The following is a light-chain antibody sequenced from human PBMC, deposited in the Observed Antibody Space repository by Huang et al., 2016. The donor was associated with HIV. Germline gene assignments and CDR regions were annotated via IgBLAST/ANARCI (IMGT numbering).Light chain of an antibody. V-gene: IGKV3-15*01. CDR3: QQHNTWPRT. CDR1: QSVGSN. CDR2: AAS. Sequence: EIVMTQSPATLSVSPGERATLSCRASQSVGSNLAWYQQRRGQAPRLLIYAASTRASGIPARFSGSGSGTEFTLTVSSLQSEVFAVYYCQQHNTWPRTFGQGTRV. J-gene: IGKJ1*01.